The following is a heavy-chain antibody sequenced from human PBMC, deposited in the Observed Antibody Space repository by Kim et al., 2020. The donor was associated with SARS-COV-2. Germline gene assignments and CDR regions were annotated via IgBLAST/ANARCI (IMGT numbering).Heavy chain of an antibody. CDR3: AREVIVVVTRNYYYYMDV. J-gene: IGHJ6*03. V-gene: IGHV4-59*01. D-gene: IGHD3-22*01. Sequence: KSRVTISVDTSKNQFSLKLSSVTAADTAVYYCAREVIVVVTRNYYYYMDVWGKGTTVTVSS.